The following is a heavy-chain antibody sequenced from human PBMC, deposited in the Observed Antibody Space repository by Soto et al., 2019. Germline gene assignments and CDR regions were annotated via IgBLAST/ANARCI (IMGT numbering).Heavy chain of an antibody. CDR3: ARDDVQYSSSYYYYYYGMDV. V-gene: IGHV6-1*01. D-gene: IGHD6-6*01. Sequence: SQTLSLTCAISGDSVSINSAAWNSIRQSPSRGLEWLGRTYYRSKWYNDYAVSVKSRITINPDTSKNQFSLQLNSVTPEDTAVYYCARDDVQYSSSYYYYYYGMDVWGQGTTVTVSS. J-gene: IGHJ6*02. CDR1: GDSVSINSAA. CDR2: TYYRSKWYN.